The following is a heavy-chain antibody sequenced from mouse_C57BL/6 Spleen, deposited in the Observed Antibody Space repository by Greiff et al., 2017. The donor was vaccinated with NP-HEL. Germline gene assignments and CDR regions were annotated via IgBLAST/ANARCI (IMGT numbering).Heavy chain of an antibody. D-gene: IGHD1-1*01. J-gene: IGHJ1*03. CDR2: ILPGSGST. CDR3: ARRGGLGYYYGPPYFDV. Sequence: QVQLQQSGAELMKPGASVKLSCKATGYTFTGYWIEWVKQRPGHGLEWIGEILPGSGSTNYNEKCKGKATFTADTSSNTAYMQLSSLTTEDSAIYYCARRGGLGYYYGPPYFDVWGTGTTVTVSS. V-gene: IGHV1-9*01. CDR1: GYTFTGYW.